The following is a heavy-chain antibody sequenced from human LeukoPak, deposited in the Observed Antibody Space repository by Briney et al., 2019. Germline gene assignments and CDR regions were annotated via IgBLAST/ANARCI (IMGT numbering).Heavy chain of an antibody. J-gene: IGHJ4*02. CDR1: GGSISSGGYY. V-gene: IGHV4-31*03. CDR3: AREVVPAAIDY. Sequence: SETLSPTCTVSGGSISSGGYYWSWIRQHPGKGLEWIGYIYYSGSTYYNPSLKSRVTISVDTSKNQFSLKLSSVTAADTAVYYCAREVVPAAIDYWGQGTLVTVSS. CDR2: IYYSGST. D-gene: IGHD2-2*01.